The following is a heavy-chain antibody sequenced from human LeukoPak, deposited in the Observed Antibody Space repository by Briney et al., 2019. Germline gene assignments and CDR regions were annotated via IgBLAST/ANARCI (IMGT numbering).Heavy chain of an antibody. J-gene: IGHJ6*04. CDR1: GYTFTAYY. V-gene: IGHV1-2*02. D-gene: IGHD2-2*01. CDR2: INPNSGGT. Sequence: ASVKVSCKASGYTFTAYYIHWVRQAPGQGLEWMGWINPNSGGTNYAQKFQGRVTLTRDTSITTAYMELNRLRSDDTAVYYCAKARRLYCSSTSCYDCDVWGKGTTVTVSS. CDR3: AKARRLYCSSTSCYDCDV.